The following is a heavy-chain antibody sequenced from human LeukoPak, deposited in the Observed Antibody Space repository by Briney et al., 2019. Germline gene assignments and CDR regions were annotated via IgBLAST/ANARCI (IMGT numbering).Heavy chain of an antibody. CDR3: ARDRYDFWSGYKYYFDY. CDR1: GYTFTSYY. J-gene: IGHJ4*02. D-gene: IGHD3-3*01. V-gene: IGHV1-46*01. CDR2: INPSGGST. Sequence: ASVKVSCKASGYTFTSYYMHWVRQAPGQGLEWMGIINPSGGSTSYAQKFQGRVTMTRDTSTSTVYMELSSLRSEDTAVYYCARDRYDFWSGYKYYFDYWGQGTLVPVSS.